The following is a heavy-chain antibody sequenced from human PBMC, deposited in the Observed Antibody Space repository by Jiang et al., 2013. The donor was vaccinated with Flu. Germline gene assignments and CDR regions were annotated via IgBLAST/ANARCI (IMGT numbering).Heavy chain of an antibody. Sequence: SYGISWVRQAPGQGLEWMGWISAYNGNTNYAQKLQGRVTMTTDTSTSTAYMELRSLRSDDTAVYYCARDQLFFDMIVVVIGGGMDVWGQGTTVTVSS. V-gene: IGHV1-18*01. D-gene: IGHD3-22*01. CDR1: SYG. CDR3: ARDQLFFDMIVVVIGGGMDV. J-gene: IGHJ6*02. CDR2: ISAYNGNT.